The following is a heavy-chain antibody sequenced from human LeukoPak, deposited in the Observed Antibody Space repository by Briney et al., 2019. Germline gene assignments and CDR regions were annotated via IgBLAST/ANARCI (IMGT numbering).Heavy chain of an antibody. Sequence: PGGSLRLSCAASGFTFSSYWMSWVRQAPGKGLEWVANIKQDGSEKYFVDSVKGRFTISRDNAKNSLYLQMNSLRAEDTALYYCARERDSSSWSGGSYYYYYMDVWGKGTTVTVSS. CDR1: GFTFSSYW. J-gene: IGHJ6*03. CDR2: IKQDGSEK. CDR3: ARERDSSSWSGGSYYYYYMDV. D-gene: IGHD6-13*01. V-gene: IGHV3-7*01.